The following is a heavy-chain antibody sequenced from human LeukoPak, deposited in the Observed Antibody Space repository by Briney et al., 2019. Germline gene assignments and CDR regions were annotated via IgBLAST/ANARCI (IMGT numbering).Heavy chain of an antibody. V-gene: IGHV3-11*01. CDR2: ISRGGNSK. CDR1: GFRFSDYY. J-gene: IGHJ6*02. CDR3: ARAYCSSTSCYVGPYYYYGMDV. Sequence: GWSLRLSCAASGFRFSDYYMSGIRQAPGKGLEWVSSISRGGNSKYSADSVKGRFTISRDNAKNSLDLQMDSLRPEDTTVYYCARAYCSSTSCYVGPYYYYGMDVWGQGTTVTVSS. D-gene: IGHD2-2*01.